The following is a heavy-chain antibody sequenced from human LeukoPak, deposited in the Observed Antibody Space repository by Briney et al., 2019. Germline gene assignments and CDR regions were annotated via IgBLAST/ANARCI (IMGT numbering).Heavy chain of an antibody. D-gene: IGHD6-6*01. V-gene: IGHV3-30*04. Sequence: GGSLRLSCAASGFTFSSYAMHWVRQAPGKGLEWVAVISYDGSNKYYADSVKGRFTISRDNSKNTLYLQMNSLRAEDTAVYYCAKMGYSSSSGDYWGQGTLVTVSS. CDR3: AKMGYSSSSGDY. CDR2: ISYDGSNK. J-gene: IGHJ4*02. CDR1: GFTFSSYA.